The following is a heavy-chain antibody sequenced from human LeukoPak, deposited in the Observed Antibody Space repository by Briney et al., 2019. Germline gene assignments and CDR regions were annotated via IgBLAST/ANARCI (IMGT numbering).Heavy chain of an antibody. CDR3: ARAKPGIPVADS. V-gene: IGHV4-39*01. D-gene: IGHD6-19*01. CDR2: IYNNGDN. J-gene: IGHJ4*02. Sequence: SETLSLTCTVSGGSISRSHFYWGWIRQPPGKGLEWIGYIYNNGDNSSNPSLKSRVTLSIDTSENQFSLRLASVTAADTALYYCARAKPGIPVADSWGQGTLVTVSS. CDR1: GGSISRSHFY.